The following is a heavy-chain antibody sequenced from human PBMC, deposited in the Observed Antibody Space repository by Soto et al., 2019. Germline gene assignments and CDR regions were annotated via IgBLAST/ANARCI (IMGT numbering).Heavy chain of an antibody. V-gene: IGHV3-53*01. CDR2: IYTAGPT. CDR1: GFTVSKYY. CDR3: ARGKSRDAYNPLGY. J-gene: IGHJ4*02. D-gene: IGHD1-1*01. Sequence: VXLSLSCASSGFTVSKYYMSSVRQAPGRGLQWVSVIYTAGPTYYADSVKCRFTISRDESKNTLYFQMDNLRAEDTATYYCARGKSRDAYNPLGYWGPGTLVTVSS.